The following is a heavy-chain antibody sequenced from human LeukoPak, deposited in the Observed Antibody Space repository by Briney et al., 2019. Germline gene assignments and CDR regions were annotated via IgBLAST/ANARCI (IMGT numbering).Heavy chain of an antibody. CDR3: ARAVGSSESTWFHP. D-gene: IGHD6-19*01. V-gene: IGHV4-61*02. CDR2: IYTSGST. J-gene: IGHJ5*02. CDR1: GGSISSGSYY. Sequence: SETLSLTCTASGGSISSGSYYWSWIRQPAGKGLEWIGRIYTSGSTHYNPSLKSRVTISVDTSKTQFSLNLNSVTAAAPAVYYCARAVGSSESTWFHPWGQGTLATVSS.